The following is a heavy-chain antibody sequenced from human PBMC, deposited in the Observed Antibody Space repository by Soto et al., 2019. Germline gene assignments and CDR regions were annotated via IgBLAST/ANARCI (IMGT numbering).Heavy chain of an antibody. CDR3: ARTLGDTAMVGY. CDR1: GFTVSINY. D-gene: IGHD5-18*01. Sequence: SGFTVSINYMSWVRQAPGKGLEWVSVIYSGGSTYYADSVKGRFTISRDNSKNTLYLQMNSLRAEDTAVHYCARTLGDTAMVGYWGQGTLVTVSS. V-gene: IGHV3-53*01. J-gene: IGHJ4*02. CDR2: IYSGGST.